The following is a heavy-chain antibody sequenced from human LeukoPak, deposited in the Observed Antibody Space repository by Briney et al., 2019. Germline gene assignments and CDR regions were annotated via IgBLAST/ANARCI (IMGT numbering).Heavy chain of an antibody. Sequence: PGGSLRLSCAASGFTFSSYAMSWVRQAPGKGLEWVSAISGSGGSTYYSDSVKGRFTISRDNSKNTLYLQMNSLRAEDTAVYYCARDTYYYGSGSSLRYWGQGTLVTVSS. V-gene: IGHV3-23*01. J-gene: IGHJ4*02. CDR2: ISGSGGST. D-gene: IGHD3-10*01. CDR1: GFTFSSYA. CDR3: ARDTYYYGSGSSLRY.